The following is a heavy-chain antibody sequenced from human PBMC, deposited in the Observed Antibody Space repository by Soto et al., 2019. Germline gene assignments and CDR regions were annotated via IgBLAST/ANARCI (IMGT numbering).Heavy chain of an antibody. Sequence: GGSLRLSCAASGFTFSNYAMSWVRQAPGKGLEWVSTISTSGGSTYSADSVKGRFTISRDNSKNTLYLPMNSLRAEDTAVYYYPRHGLGAYSYGSYYFDYWGQGTMVTVSS. D-gene: IGHD5-18*01. J-gene: IGHJ4*02. CDR2: ISTSGGST. CDR3: PRHGLGAYSYGSYYFDY. V-gene: IGHV3-23*01. CDR1: GFTFSNYA.